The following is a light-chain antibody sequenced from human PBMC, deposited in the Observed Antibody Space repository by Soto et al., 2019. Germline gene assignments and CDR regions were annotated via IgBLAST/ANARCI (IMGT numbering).Light chain of an antibody. J-gene: IGKJ3*01. CDR2: AAS. CDR3: QQYGGSPFT. V-gene: IGKV3-20*01. Sequence: DILLTQSPGTLSLSPGERATLSCRASQSVSVNSLACYQQKGGQAPRLLIYAASTRATGVPDRFSGTGSGTDFALTISRLETDDSAVYYCQQYGGSPFTFGPGTKVDIK. CDR1: QSVSVNS.